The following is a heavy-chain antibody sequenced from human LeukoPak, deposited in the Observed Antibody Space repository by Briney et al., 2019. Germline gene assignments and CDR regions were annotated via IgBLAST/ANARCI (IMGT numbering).Heavy chain of an antibody. CDR2: INPNSGGT. D-gene: IGHD3-16*01. CDR1: GGTFSRYA. V-gene: IGHV1-2*02. CDR3: ARDGGAAVFDY. Sequence: ASVKVSCKASGGTFSRYAISWVRQPPGQGLEWMGWINPNSGGTNYARKFQGRVTMTRDTSISTAYMELSRLRSDDTAVYYCARDGGAAVFDYWGQGTLVTVSS. J-gene: IGHJ4*02.